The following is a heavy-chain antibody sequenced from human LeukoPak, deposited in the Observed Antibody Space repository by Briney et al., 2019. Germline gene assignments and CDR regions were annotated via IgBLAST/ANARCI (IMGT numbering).Heavy chain of an antibody. D-gene: IGHD6-13*01. J-gene: IGHJ4*02. CDR1: GFTFSSYS. CDR2: ISSSSSYI. V-gene: IGHV3-21*01. CDR3: VRDEIAASGSMGF. Sequence: GGSLRLSCAASGFTFSSYSMNWVRQAPGKGLEWGSSISSSSSYIYYTDSVKGRFTISRDDAKNSLYLQLNSLRPADTAVYYCVRDEIAASGSMGFWGQGTLVTVSS.